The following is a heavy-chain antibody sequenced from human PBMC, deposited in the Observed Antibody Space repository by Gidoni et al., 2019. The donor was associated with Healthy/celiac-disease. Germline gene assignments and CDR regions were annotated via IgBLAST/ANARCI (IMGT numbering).Heavy chain of an antibody. Sequence: QVQLVESGGGVVQPGRSLRLSCAASGFTFSSYAMHWVRQAPGKGLEWVAVISYDGSNKYYADSGKGRFTISRDNSKNTLYLQMNSLRAEDTAVYYCARDLGVVVIERLFDYWGQGTLVTVSS. V-gene: IGHV3-30-3*01. J-gene: IGHJ4*02. CDR2: ISYDGSNK. CDR1: GFTFSSYA. D-gene: IGHD3-22*01. CDR3: ARDLGVVVIERLFDY.